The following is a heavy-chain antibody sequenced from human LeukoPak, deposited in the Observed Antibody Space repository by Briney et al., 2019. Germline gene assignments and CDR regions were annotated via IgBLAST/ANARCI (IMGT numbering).Heavy chain of an antibody. V-gene: IGHV7-4-1*02. CDR2: INTNTGNP. Sequence: ASVKVSCKGSVYTFTSYAVNWVRQAPGQGLEWMGWINTNTGNPTYAQGFTGRFVFSLDTSVSTAYLQISSLKAEDTAVYYCARLRRGYRYGYRNNWFDPWGQGTLVTVSS. CDR1: VYTFTSYA. CDR3: ARLRRGYRYGYRNNWFDP. D-gene: IGHD5-18*01. J-gene: IGHJ5*02.